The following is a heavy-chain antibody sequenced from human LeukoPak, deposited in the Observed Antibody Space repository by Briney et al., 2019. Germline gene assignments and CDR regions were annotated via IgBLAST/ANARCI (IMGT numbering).Heavy chain of an antibody. Sequence: SETLSLTCSVSGGSHSSGGYYWSWIRQHPGMGLEWIGSIYYSGSTYYTPSLRSRVNISIDTSKSQFALNLTSVTAADTAVYYCARVSSARNGFDYWGQGTLVTVSS. CDR2: IYYSGST. D-gene: IGHD1-14*01. J-gene: IGHJ4*02. CDR3: ARVSSARNGFDY. CDR1: GGSHSSGGYY. V-gene: IGHV4-31*03.